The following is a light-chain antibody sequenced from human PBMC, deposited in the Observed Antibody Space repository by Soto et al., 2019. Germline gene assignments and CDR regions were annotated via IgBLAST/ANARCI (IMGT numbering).Light chain of an antibody. CDR2: GAS. V-gene: IGKV1-5*01. Sequence: DIQMTQSPSTLSASVGDRVTITCRASQSISTSLAWYQQKPGKAPNLLISGASSLESGVPSRFSGSGSGTEFTLTISRLQPEDFAVYYCQQRSNWPPFTFGPGTKVEIK. CDR3: QQRSNWPPFT. J-gene: IGKJ3*01. CDR1: QSISTS.